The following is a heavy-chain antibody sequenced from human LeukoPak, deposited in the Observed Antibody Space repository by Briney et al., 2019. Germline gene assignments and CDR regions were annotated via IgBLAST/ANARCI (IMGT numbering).Heavy chain of an antibody. J-gene: IGHJ4*02. CDR1: GGSISSYY. V-gene: IGHV4-59*01. Sequence: SETLSLTCIVSGGSISSYYWSWIRQPPGKGLEWIGYIYYSGSTNYNPSLKSPVTISVDPSKNQFSLKLSSVTAADTAVYYCARGRAEYDSSGYYYVDNFDYWGQGTLVTVSS. CDR2: IYYSGST. CDR3: ARGRAEYDSSGYYYVDNFDY. D-gene: IGHD3-22*01.